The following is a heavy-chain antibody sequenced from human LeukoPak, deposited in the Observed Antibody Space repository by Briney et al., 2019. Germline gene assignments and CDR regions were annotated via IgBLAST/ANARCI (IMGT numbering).Heavy chain of an antibody. J-gene: IGHJ4*02. Sequence: GGSPRLSCAASGFTFSSYWMSWVRQAPGKGLEWVANIKQDGSEKYYVDSVKGRFTISRDNAKNSLYLQMNSLRAEDTAVYYCARDLRGYSYGYDDYWGQGTLVTVS. D-gene: IGHD5-18*01. CDR2: IKQDGSEK. V-gene: IGHV3-7*01. CDR1: GFTFSSYW. CDR3: ARDLRGYSYGYDDY.